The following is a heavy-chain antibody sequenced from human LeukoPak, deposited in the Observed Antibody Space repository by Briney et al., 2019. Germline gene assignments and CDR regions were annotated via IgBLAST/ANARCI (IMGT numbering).Heavy chain of an antibody. CDR3: AKGSYSSGWYESDY. D-gene: IGHD6-19*01. CDR2: ISGSGGST. J-gene: IGHJ4*02. CDR1: GFTVSSNY. V-gene: IGHV3-23*01. Sequence: GGSLRLSCAGSGFTVSSNYMSWVRQAPGKGLEWVSGISGSGGSTYYADSVKGRFTISRDNSKNTLYLQMNSLRAEDTAVYYCAKGSYSSGWYESDYWGQGTLVTVSS.